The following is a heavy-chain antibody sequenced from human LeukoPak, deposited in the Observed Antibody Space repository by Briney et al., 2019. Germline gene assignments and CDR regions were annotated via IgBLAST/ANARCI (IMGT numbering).Heavy chain of an antibody. V-gene: IGHV3-7*01. CDR2: IKQDGSEK. CDR1: GFTVTGTY. J-gene: IGHJ4*02. D-gene: IGHD5-18*01. CDR3: ARDWGYRYGYFDY. Sequence: GGSLRLSCAASGFTVTGTYMSWVRQAPGKGLEWVANIKQDGSEKYYVDFVKGRFTISRDNAKNSLYLQMNSLRAEDTAVYYCARDWGYRYGYFDYWGQGTLVTVSS.